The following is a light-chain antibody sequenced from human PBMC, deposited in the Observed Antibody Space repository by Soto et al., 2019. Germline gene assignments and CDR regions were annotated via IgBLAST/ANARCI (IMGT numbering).Light chain of an antibody. J-gene: IGKJ1*01. CDR1: QSIRRN. CDR3: QQYDNWPWT. V-gene: IGKV3-15*01. CDR2: GAS. Sequence: EIVMTQSPGTLSVSPGERTTLSCRASQSIRRNLAWFQHQPGQAPRLLIYGASTRATGIPARFSGSGSGTEFTLTISSLQSEDFALYFCQQYDNWPWTFGRGTKVEIK.